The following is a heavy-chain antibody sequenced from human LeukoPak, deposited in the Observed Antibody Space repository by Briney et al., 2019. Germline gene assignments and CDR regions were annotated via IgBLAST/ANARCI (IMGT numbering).Heavy chain of an antibody. Sequence: ASVKVSCKASGYTFTSYYMHWVRQAPGQGLEWMGTINPSGGSTRYAQKFQGRVTMTRDMSTSTVYMELSSLRSEDTAVYYCARGSDAEYFQHWGQGTLVTVSS. V-gene: IGHV1-46*01. J-gene: IGHJ1*01. CDR1: GYTFTSYY. CDR3: ARGSDAEYFQH. CDR2: INPSGGST.